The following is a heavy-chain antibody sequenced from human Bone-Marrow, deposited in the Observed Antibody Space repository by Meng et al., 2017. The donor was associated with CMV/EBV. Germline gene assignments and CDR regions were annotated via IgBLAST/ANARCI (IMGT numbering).Heavy chain of an antibody. CDR2: ISYDGSNK. CDR1: GFTFSGSA. Sequence: GESLKISCAASGFTFSGSAMHWVRQASGKGLEWVAVISYDGSNKYYADSVKGRFTISRDNSKNTLYLQMNRLRAEDTAVYYCAKDPFDPWGQGTLVTVSS. V-gene: IGHV3-30*04. J-gene: IGHJ5*02. CDR3: AKDPFDP.